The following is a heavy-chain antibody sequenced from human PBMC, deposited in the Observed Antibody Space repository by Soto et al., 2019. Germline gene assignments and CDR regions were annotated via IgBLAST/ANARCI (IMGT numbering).Heavy chain of an antibody. CDR2: ISATGGGT. CDR1: GFKVSNYA. Sequence: GALRLSCAASGFKVSNYAMSWVRQATGKGLEWVSLISATGGGTYYADSVKGRFTISRDNSHNTLYLQVHSLTAEDTAVYYCAKDRRAGGNSAFYFDFWGQGAQVTVSS. CDR3: AKDRRAGGNSAFYFDF. V-gene: IGHV3-23*01. D-gene: IGHD3-16*01. J-gene: IGHJ4*02.